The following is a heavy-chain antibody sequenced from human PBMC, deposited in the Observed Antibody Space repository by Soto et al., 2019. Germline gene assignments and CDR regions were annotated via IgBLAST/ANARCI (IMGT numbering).Heavy chain of an antibody. Sequence: AVYGGKFRGYCWPRIRQPPRTGLEWIGEINHSGSTNYNPSLEGRVTISIDKSKNQFYLDLNSVTAADTAMYYCAIIGDCTRPGCIVGGFDPWGPGTLVTGSS. CDR2: INHSGST. CDR1: GGKFRGYC. CDR3: AIIGDCTRPGCIVGGFDP. V-gene: IGHV4-34*08. D-gene: IGHD2-8*01. J-gene: IGHJ5*02.